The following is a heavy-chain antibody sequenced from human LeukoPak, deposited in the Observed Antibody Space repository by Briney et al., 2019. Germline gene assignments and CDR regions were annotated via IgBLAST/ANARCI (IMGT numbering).Heavy chain of an antibody. CDR1: GSSISNYY. Sequence: SETLSLTCSVSGSSISNYYWSWIRQSPGKGLEWIGYIYSTGSTDYNPSLKSRVTISVETSKNQFSLRLSSVTAAGTAVYFCARHEGLARPFDYWGQGTLVPVSP. CDR3: ARHEGLARPFDY. J-gene: IGHJ4*02. CDR2: IYSTGST. V-gene: IGHV4-59*08. D-gene: IGHD6-19*01.